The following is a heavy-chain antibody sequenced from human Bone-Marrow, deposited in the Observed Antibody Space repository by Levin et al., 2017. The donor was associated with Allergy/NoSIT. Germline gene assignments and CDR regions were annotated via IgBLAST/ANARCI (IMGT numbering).Heavy chain of an antibody. CDR3: ARMFYGSGTYGWFDP. V-gene: IGHV3-23*01. CDR1: GFTFKTPG. D-gene: IGHD3-10*01. Sequence: LSLTCEASGFTFKTPGMSWVRQAPGKGLQWVSTIRATGSHTFYADSVKGRFTISRDDAKNTLYLQMNNLRAEDTAVYYCARMFYGSGTYGWFDPWGQGTLVTVAS. CDR2: IRATGSHT. J-gene: IGHJ5*02.